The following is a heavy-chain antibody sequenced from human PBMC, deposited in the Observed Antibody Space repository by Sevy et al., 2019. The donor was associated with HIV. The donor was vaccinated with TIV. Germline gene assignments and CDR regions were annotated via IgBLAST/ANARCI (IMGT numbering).Heavy chain of an antibody. Sequence: GGSLRLSCAASGFTFSGSAMHWVRQASGKGLEWVGRIRSKANSYATAYAASVKGRFTISRNDSKNTAYLQMNSLKTEDTAVYYCTRHPDSWIQLWFDYWGQGTLVTVSS. CDR3: TRHPDSWIQLWFDY. CDR1: GFTFSGSA. J-gene: IGHJ4*02. V-gene: IGHV3-73*01. CDR2: IRSKANSYAT. D-gene: IGHD5-18*01.